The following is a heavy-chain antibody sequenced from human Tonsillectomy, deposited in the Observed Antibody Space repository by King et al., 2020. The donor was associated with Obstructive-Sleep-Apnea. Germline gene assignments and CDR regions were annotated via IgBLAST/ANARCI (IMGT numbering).Heavy chain of an antibody. D-gene: IGHD3-16*02. CDR1: GFTFSSYW. V-gene: IGHV3-74*01. Sequence: VQLVESGGGLVQPGGSLRLSCAASGFTFSSYWMFWVRQTPGKGLWWVSRINSDGGSTSHADSVKGRFTISRDNAKNTLYLQMNSLRAEDTAVYYCAKTPYRYYGLDVWGQGTTVTVSS. CDR3: AKTPYRYYGLDV. CDR2: INSDGGST. J-gene: IGHJ6*02.